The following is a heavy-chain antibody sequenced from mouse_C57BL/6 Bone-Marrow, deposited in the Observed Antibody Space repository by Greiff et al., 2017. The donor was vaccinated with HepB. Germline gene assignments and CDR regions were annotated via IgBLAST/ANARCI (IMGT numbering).Heavy chain of an antibody. V-gene: IGHV1-54*01. Sequence: QVQLQQSGAELVRPGTSVKVSCKASGYAFTNYLIEWVKQRPGQGLEWIGVINPESGGTNYNEKFKGKATLTVDKSSSTAYLQLSNLTAEDSAVYFSAGVVVGAMDYWGQGTSVTVSS. CDR1: GYAFTNYL. D-gene: IGHD1-1*02. CDR2: INPESGGT. J-gene: IGHJ4*01. CDR3: AGVVVGAMDY.